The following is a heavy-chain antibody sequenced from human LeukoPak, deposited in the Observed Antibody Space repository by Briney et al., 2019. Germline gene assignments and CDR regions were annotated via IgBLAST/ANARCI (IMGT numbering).Heavy chain of an antibody. D-gene: IGHD1-7*01. J-gene: IGHJ4*02. CDR3: AGRTSELGFYFDH. Sequence: PGGSLRLSCAASGFTFTKYWMCWVRQAPGKGLQWVAHIRQDGSDRFYVDSVKGRFTISRDNTKNSLYLQMDNLRAEDTAVYYCAGRTSELGFYFDHWGQGALVTVS. CDR2: IRQDGSDR. CDR1: GFTFTKYW. V-gene: IGHV3-7*03.